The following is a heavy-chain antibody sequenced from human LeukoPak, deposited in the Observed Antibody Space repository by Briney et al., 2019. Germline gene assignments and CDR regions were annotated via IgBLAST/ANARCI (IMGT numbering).Heavy chain of an antibody. Sequence: KTSETLSLTCTVSSGSISSGGYYWSWIRQHPGKGLEWIGYIYCSGSTYYNPSLKSRVTISVDTSKNQFSLKLSSVTAADTAVYYCARTTYPYLNWNYWFDPWGQGTLVTVSS. CDR1: SGSISSGGYY. CDR3: ARTTYPYLNWNYWFDP. CDR2: IYCSGST. D-gene: IGHD1-1*01. J-gene: IGHJ5*02. V-gene: IGHV4-31*03.